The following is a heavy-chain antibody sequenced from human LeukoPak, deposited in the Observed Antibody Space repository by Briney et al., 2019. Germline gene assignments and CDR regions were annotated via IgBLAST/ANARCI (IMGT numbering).Heavy chain of an antibody. CDR2: IRYDGINK. D-gene: IGHD3-22*01. J-gene: IGHJ3*02. V-gene: IGHV3-30*02. Sequence: GGSLRLSCAASGFTFSSYGMHWVRQAPGKGLEWVAFIRYDGINKYYADSVKGRFTISRDSSKNTLYLQMNSLRAEDTAVYYCASCYDSSGYDAFDIWGQGTMVTVSS. CDR3: ASCYDSSGYDAFDI. CDR1: GFTFSSYG.